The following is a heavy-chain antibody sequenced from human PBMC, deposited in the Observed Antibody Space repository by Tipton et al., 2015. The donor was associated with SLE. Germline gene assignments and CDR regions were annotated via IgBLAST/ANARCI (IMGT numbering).Heavy chain of an antibody. Sequence: TLSLTCTVSGGSISSNSYYWGWIRQPPGKGLEWIGSIYYSGSTYYNPSLKSRVTISVDTSKNQFSLKVSSVTAADTAVYYCARHRGGSPGAFDIWGQGTMVTVSS. CDR2: IYYSGST. CDR1: GGSISSNSYY. V-gene: IGHV4-39*01. CDR3: ARHRGGSPGAFDI. J-gene: IGHJ3*02. D-gene: IGHD3-16*01.